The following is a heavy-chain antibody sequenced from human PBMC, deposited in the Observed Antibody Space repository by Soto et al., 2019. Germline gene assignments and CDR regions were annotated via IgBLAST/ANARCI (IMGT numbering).Heavy chain of an antibody. V-gene: IGHV4-39*01. CDR1: GGSISSSSYY. D-gene: IGHD3-16*01. Sequence: SETLSLTCTVSGGSISSSSYYWGWIRQPPGKGLEWIGSIYYSGSTYYNPSLKSRVTISVDTSKNQFSLKLSSVTAADTAVYYCARHGGYGIYDYYGMDVWGQGTTVTVSS. J-gene: IGHJ6*02. CDR3: ARHGGYGIYDYYGMDV. CDR2: IYYSGST.